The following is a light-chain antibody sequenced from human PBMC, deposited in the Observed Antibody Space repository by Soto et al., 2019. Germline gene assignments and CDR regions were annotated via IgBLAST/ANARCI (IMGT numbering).Light chain of an antibody. CDR2: KAS. J-gene: IGKJ2*01. CDR1: QNVSNW. V-gene: IGKV1-5*03. CDR3: QQYSKEST. Sequence: DVEMTQSPSTLPTSIGDRVTINCRASQNVSNWLAWYQQKPGKAPKLLIYKASRLETGVPSRFSAGGSGTHFTLTITSLQSDDFATYFCQQYSKESTFGQGTKLEIK.